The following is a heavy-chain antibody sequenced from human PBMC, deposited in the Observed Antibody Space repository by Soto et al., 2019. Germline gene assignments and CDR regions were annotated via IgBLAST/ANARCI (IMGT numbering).Heavy chain of an antibody. CDR2: ISGSGGST. Sequence: VQLLESGGGLVQPGGSLRLSYAASGFTFSSYAMSWVRQAPGKGLEWVSAISGSGGSTYYADSVKGRFTISRDNSKNTLYLQMNSLRAEDTAVYYCAKWDFDWLFIDYWGQGTLVTVSS. V-gene: IGHV3-23*01. CDR1: GFTFSSYA. D-gene: IGHD3-9*01. CDR3: AKWDFDWLFIDY. J-gene: IGHJ4*02.